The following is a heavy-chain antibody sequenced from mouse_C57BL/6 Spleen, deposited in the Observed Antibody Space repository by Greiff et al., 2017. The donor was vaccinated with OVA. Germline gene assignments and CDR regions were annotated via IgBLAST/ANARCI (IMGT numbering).Heavy chain of an antibody. J-gene: IGHJ2*01. CDR1: GFTFTDYY. D-gene: IGHD2-12*01. CDR2: IRNKANGYTT. Sequence: EVKLVESGGGLVQPGASLRLSCAASGFTFTDYYMSWVRQPPGKAPEWLALIRNKANGYTTEYTASVKGRFTISRDNCQNILYLPMNTLRAQDSATSYFVKASIYCNYYAFDYWGQGTTLTVSS. V-gene: IGHV7-4*01. CDR3: VKASIYCNYYAFDY.